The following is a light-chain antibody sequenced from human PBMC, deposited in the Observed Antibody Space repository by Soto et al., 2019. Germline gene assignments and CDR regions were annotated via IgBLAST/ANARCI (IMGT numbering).Light chain of an antibody. CDR3: QQYGGSPIT. J-gene: IGKJ5*01. CDR1: QSVNSY. V-gene: IGKV3-11*01. Sequence: EIVLTQSPATLSLSPGERATLSCRASQSVNSYLAWYQQKPGQAPRLLIYDASNRATDIPARFSGSGSGTDFTLTISSLEPEDFAVYYCQQYGGSPITFGLGTRLEIK. CDR2: DAS.